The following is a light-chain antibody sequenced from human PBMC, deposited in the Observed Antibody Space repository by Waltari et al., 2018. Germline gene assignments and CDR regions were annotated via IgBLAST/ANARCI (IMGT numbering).Light chain of an antibody. CDR1: QTISSW. CDR2: KAS. J-gene: IGKJ3*01. CDR3: QQYDSNSGVFT. V-gene: IGKV1-5*03. Sequence: DIQMTQSPSTLSASVGDRVTITCRASQTISSWLAWYQQKPRKAPKLLIYKASTLESGVPSRFSGSGSGTEFTLIISSLQPDDFATYYCQQYDSNSGVFTFGPGTKVDIK.